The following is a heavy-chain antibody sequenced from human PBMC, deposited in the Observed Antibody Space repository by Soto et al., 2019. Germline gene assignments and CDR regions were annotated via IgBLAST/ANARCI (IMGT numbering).Heavy chain of an antibody. V-gene: IGHV1-2*02. J-gene: IGHJ6*02. CDR3: ARDQGYSSPGYYYYGMDV. CDR1: RDMFTYSF. Sequence: ASVKVSCKASRDMFTYSFFHWVRQAPGQGLEWMGWINPNSGGTNYAQKFQGRVTMTRDTSISTAYMELSRLRSDDTAVYYCARDQGYSSPGYYYYGMDVWGQGTTVTVS. CDR2: INPNSGGT. D-gene: IGHD5-18*01.